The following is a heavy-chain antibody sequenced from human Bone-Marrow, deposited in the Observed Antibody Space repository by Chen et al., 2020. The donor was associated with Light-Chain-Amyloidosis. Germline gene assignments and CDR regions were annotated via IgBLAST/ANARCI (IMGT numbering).Heavy chain of an antibody. D-gene: IGHD3-10*01. CDR2: IYSGAST. V-gene: IGHV3-53*02. CDR3: ARGLGGIGVNVGY. J-gene: IGHJ4*02. Sequence: EVQLVETGGGLIQPGGSLRLSCAASGFTVSSHYMSWVRQAPGKGLEWVSVIYSGASTYYADSVKARFTISRDNSKNTLXXXXNSLRAEDTAVYYCARGLGGIGVNVGYWGQGTLVTVSS. CDR1: GFTVSSHY.